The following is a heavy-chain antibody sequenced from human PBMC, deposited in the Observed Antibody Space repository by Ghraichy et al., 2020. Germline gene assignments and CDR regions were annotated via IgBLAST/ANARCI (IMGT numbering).Heavy chain of an antibody. CDR1: GFTFSSYW. D-gene: IGHD2-2*01. CDR2: IKQDGSEK. Sequence: GESLNISCAASGFTFSSYWMSWVRQAPGKGLEWVANIKQDGSEKYYVDSVKGRFTISRDNAKNSLYLQMNSLRAEDMAVYYCARVVQYQLLLYYYYYYMDVWGKGTTVTVSS. V-gene: IGHV3-7*03. J-gene: IGHJ6*03. CDR3: ARVVQYQLLLYYYYYYMDV.